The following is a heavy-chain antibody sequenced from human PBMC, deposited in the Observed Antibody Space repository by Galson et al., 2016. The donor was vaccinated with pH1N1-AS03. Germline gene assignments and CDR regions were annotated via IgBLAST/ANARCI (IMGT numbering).Heavy chain of an antibody. CDR1: GFTFSTYS. CDR2: ISSSSGTI. D-gene: IGHD2-21*02. Sequence: SLRLSCAASGFTFSTYSMNWVRQAPGKGLEWVSYISSSSGTIYYADSVKGRFTISRDNAKNSLYLQMNSLRDEDTAVYYCARESVTHHDYWGQGTLVTVSS. V-gene: IGHV3-48*02. J-gene: IGHJ4*02. CDR3: ARESVTHHDY.